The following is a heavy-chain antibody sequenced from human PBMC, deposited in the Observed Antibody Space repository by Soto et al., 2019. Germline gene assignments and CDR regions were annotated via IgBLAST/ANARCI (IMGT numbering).Heavy chain of an antibody. D-gene: IGHD3-9*01. Sequence: PGESLKISCAASGFSFSTFDMSWVRQAPGKGLEWVSAILAHDGSTHYADSVNGRFTVSRDNAKNSLYLQMNSLRAEDTAVYYCARGDYDILTGYYLNWGQGTLVTVSS. CDR2: ILAHDGST. J-gene: IGHJ4*02. CDR1: GFSFSTFD. CDR3: ARGDYDILTGYYLN. V-gene: IGHV3-23*01.